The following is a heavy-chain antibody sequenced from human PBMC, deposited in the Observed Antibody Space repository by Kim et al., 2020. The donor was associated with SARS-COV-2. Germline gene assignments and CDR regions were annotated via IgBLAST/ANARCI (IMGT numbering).Heavy chain of an antibody. J-gene: IGHJ4*02. CDR3: AKDVRYCASTRCYTGFDY. V-gene: IGHV3-23*01. Sequence: SRFTISRDNSKNTLYLQMNNLGAEDTAVYYCAKDVRYCASTRCYTGFDYWGQGTLVTVSS. D-gene: IGHD2-2*02.